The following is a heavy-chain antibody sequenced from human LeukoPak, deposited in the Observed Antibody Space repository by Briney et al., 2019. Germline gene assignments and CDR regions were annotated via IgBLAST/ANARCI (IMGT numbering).Heavy chain of an antibody. CDR3: ARTRVGATKKSNDAFDI. J-gene: IGHJ3*02. CDR1: GYTFTGYY. V-gene: IGHV1-2*04. Sequence: SVKVSCKASGYTFTGYYMHWVRQAPGQGLEWMGWINPNSGGTNYAQKFQGWVTMTRDTSISTAYMELSRLRSDDTAVYYCARTRVGATKKSNDAFDIWGQGTMVTVSS. CDR2: INPNSGGT. D-gene: IGHD1-26*01.